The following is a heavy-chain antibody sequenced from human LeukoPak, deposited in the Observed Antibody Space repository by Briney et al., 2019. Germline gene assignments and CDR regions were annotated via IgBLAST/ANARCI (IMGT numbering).Heavy chain of an antibody. V-gene: IGHV1-46*01. D-gene: IGHD4-17*01. CDR3: ARERALRDYGDYEGHDAFDI. J-gene: IGHJ3*02. Sequence: PGASVKVSCKASGYTFTMSFMHWVRQAPGQGLEGMGILNPSGGSTNYAQKFQGRVTMTRDMSTSTVYMELSSLKSEDTAVYYCARERALRDYGDYEGHDAFDIWGQGTMVTVSS. CDR2: LNPSGGST. CDR1: GYTFTMSF.